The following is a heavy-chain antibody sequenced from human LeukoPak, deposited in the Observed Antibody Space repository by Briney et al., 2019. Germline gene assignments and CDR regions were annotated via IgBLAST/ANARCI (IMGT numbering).Heavy chain of an antibody. D-gene: IGHD5-24*01. CDR3: ARESWLHSFFDY. Sequence: PSETLSLTCTVSGGSISSYYWSWIRQPPGKGLEWIGYIYYSGSTNYNPSLKSRVTISVDTSKNQFSLKLSSVTAADPAVYYCARESWLHSFFDYWGQGTLVTVSS. J-gene: IGHJ4*02. CDR1: GGSISSYY. V-gene: IGHV4-59*01. CDR2: IYYSGST.